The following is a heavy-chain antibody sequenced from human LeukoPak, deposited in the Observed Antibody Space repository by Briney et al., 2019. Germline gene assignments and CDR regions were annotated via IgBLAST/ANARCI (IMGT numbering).Heavy chain of an antibody. Sequence: PGGSLRLSCADSGFTFSRYWMHWVRQTPGKGLVWVSCISADGSVTRYADSVKGRFTISRDNSKNTLYLQMNSLRAEDTAVYYCAQSRYGDYADYWGQGTLVTVSS. CDR2: ISADGSVT. J-gene: IGHJ4*02. D-gene: IGHD4-17*01. CDR3: AQSRYGDYADY. V-gene: IGHV3-74*01. CDR1: GFTFSRYW.